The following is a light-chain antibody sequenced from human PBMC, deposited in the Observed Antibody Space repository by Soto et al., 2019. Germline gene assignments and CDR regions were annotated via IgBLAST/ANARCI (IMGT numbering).Light chain of an antibody. J-gene: IGKJ1*01. Sequence: EIVLTQSPGTLSLSPGERATHSCRARQSVSSSYLAWYQQKPGQAPRLLIYGASSRATGIPDGFSGSGSGTDFTLTISRLEPEDFAVYYCQQYGSSPTWTFGQGTKV. CDR1: QSVSSSY. CDR3: QQYGSSPTWT. CDR2: GAS. V-gene: IGKV3-20*01.